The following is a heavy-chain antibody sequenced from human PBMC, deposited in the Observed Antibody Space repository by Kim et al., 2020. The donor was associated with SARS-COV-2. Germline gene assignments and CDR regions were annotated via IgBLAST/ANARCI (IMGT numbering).Heavy chain of an antibody. CDR2: ISTSGWDI. J-gene: IGHJ6*02. Sequence: GGSLRLSCAASGFTFSDYYMCWIRQVPGKGLEWVSYISTSGWDIQYADSVRGRFTMSRDNAKNSVYLQMNSLRAEDTAVYYCARNSALDVWGQGTTVTVS. V-gene: IGHV3-11*01. D-gene: IGHD1-26*01. CDR1: GFTFSDYY. CDR3: ARNSALDV.